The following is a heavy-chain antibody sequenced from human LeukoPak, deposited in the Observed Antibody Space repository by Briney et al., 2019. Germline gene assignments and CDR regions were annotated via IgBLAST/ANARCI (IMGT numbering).Heavy chain of an antibody. V-gene: IGHV1-69*13. J-gene: IGHJ4*02. CDR2: IIPILGTA. Sequence: ASVKVSCKASGGTLSSYAISWVRQAPGQGLEWMGGIIPILGTANYAQKFQGRVTITADESTSTAYMELSSLRSEDTAVYYCAKQIHYNYDFWSGYYYWGQGTLVTVSS. D-gene: IGHD3-3*01. CDR3: AKQIHYNYDFWSGYYY. CDR1: GGTLSSYA.